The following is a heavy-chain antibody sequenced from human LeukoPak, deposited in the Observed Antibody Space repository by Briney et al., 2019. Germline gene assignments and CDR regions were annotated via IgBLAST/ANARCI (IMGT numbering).Heavy chain of an antibody. J-gene: IGHJ4*02. V-gene: IGHV4-59*01. CDR3: ARGPRTYYDSSGYYLI. Sequence: SETLSLTCTVSGASINNYYWSWIRQSPGKGLEWIGYIYYTRTSNYNPSLKSRVTLSVDTFKNQFSLKVRSVTAADTAMYYCARGPRTYYDSSGYYLIWGQGTLVTVSS. D-gene: IGHD3-22*01. CDR2: IYYTRTS. CDR1: GASINNYY.